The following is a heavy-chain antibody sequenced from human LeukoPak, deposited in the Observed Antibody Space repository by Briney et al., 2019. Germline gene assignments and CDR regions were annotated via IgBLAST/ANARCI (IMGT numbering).Heavy chain of an antibody. CDR2: IYPGDSDT. CDR3: ARYYYGSGSYYTNFDY. V-gene: IGHV5-51*01. D-gene: IGHD3-10*01. Sequence: GGSLQISCKGSGYSFTSYWIGWVRQVPGKGLEWMGIIYPGDSDTRYSPSFQGQVTISDDKSISTAYLQWSSLKASDTAMYYCARYYYGSGSYYTNFDYWGQGTLVTVSS. J-gene: IGHJ4*02. CDR1: GYSFTSYW.